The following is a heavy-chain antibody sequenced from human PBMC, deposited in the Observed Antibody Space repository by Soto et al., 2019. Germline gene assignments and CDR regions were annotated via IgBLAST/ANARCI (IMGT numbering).Heavy chain of an antibody. J-gene: IGHJ4*02. CDR2: ISASETNR. Sequence: GGALRLSCAAAGFNFRSYAMIWVRQAPGRGLEWVSGISASETNRFSADSVKGRFTISRDNFKDTLYLQMNSLRVEDTAVYYCARAGPYCSTTTFYVSLDYWGQVTLVPVSP. CDR3: ARAGPYCSTTTFYVSLDY. V-gene: IGHV3-23*01. D-gene: IGHD2-2*01. CDR1: GFNFRSYA.